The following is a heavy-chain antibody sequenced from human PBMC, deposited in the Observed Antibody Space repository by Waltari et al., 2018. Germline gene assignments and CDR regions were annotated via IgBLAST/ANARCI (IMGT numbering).Heavy chain of an antibody. Sequence: EVQLVEAGGGLVKPGWYLRLSCAASGFTFNTAWMTWVRRDPGGGLEWVGRIKTRAEGVTVSYAAPLKGRFAVSRDDSKNTVYLEMSGLRTEDSGMYYCATATQTGRLENTDYWGQGTLVTVS. D-gene: IGHD1-1*01. CDR2: IKTRAEGVTV. V-gene: IGHV3-15*01. CDR1: GFTFNTAW. CDR3: ATATQTGRLENTDY. J-gene: IGHJ4*02.